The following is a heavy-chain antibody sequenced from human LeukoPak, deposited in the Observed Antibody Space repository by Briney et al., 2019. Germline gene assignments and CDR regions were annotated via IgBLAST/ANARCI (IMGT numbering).Heavy chain of an antibody. J-gene: IGHJ4*02. V-gene: IGHV1-69*04. CDR1: GGTFSSYA. D-gene: IGHD3-9*01. CDR3: ARGGSTYDILTGYFDY. CDR2: FIPILGIA. Sequence: GASVKVSRKASGGTFSSYAISWVRQAPGQGLEWMGRFIPILGIANYAQKFQGRVTITADKSTSTAYMELSSLRSEDTAVYYCARGGSTYDILTGYFDYWGQGTLVTVSS.